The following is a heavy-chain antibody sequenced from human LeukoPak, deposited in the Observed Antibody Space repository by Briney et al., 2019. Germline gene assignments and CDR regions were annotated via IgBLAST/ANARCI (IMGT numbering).Heavy chain of an antibody. CDR3: AGCSTGYQLPTYFDY. Sequence: GASVKVSCKASGYTFTSYGISWVRQAPGQGLEWMGWISAYNGNTNYAQKLQGRVTMTTDTSTSTAYMELRSLRSDDTAVYYCAGCSTGYQLPTYFDYWGQGTLVTVSS. J-gene: IGHJ4*02. V-gene: IGHV1-18*01. D-gene: IGHD2-2*01. CDR2: ISAYNGNT. CDR1: GYTFTSYG.